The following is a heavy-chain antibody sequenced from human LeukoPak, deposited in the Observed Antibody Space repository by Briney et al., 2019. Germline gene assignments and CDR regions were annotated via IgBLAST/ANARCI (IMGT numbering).Heavy chain of an antibody. J-gene: IGHJ6*02. V-gene: IGHV3-23*01. CDR1: GFTVSSNY. CDR2: IGGGGGST. Sequence: GGSLRLSCAASGFTVSSNYMSWVRQAPGKGLEWVSAIGGGGGSTYYADSVKGRFTISRDNSKNTLYLQMNSLRAEDTAVYYCAKAGGCSSTSCYSFYYYYYGMDVWGQGTTVTVSS. D-gene: IGHD2-2*01. CDR3: AKAGGCSSTSCYSFYYYYYGMDV.